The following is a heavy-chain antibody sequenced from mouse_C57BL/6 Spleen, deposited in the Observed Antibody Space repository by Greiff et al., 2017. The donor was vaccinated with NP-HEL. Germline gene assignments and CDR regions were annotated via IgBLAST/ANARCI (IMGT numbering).Heavy chain of an antibody. D-gene: IGHD2-3*01. Sequence: EVQLVESGGGLVQPGGSLKLSCAASGFTFSDYYMYWVRQTPEKRLEWVAYISNGGGSTYYPDTVKGRFTISRDNAKNTLYLQMSRLKSEDTAMYYCARQYDGYAMDYWGQGTSVTVSS. CDR1: GFTFSDYY. CDR3: ARQYDGYAMDY. CDR2: ISNGGGST. J-gene: IGHJ4*01. V-gene: IGHV5-12*01.